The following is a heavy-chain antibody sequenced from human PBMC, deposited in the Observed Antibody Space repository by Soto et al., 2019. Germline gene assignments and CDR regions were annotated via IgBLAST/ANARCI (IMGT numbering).Heavy chain of an antibody. Sequence: DVQVVESGGGLIQPGGSLRLSCAASGFSVSNFYMNWVRQAPGKGLEWVSVIYRSDNTFYADSVRGRFTMSRDNSKNMVNLQMHNLRVKDTAIYYCAREEKDALDIWGQGTMVTVSP. V-gene: IGHV3-53*01. CDR1: GFSVSNFY. CDR3: AREEKDALDI. J-gene: IGHJ3*02. CDR2: IYRSDNT.